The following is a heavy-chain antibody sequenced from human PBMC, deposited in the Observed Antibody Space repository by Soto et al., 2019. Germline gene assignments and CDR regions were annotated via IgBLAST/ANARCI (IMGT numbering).Heavy chain of an antibody. D-gene: IGHD3-9*01. J-gene: IGHJ6*02. CDR1: GYTFTSYG. V-gene: IGHV1-18*01. Sequence: ASVKVSCKASGYTFTSYGISWVRQAPGQGLEWMGWISAYNGNTNYSQKFQGRVTITRDTSASTAYMELSSLRSEDTAVYYCARDPGYYDILTGYYDYYYYGMDVWGQGTTVTVSS. CDR2: ISAYNGNT. CDR3: ARDPGYYDILTGYYDYYYYGMDV.